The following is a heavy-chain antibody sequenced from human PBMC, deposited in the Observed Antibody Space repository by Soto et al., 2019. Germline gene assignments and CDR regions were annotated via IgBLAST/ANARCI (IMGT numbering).Heavy chain of an antibody. CDR2: MNPNSGNT. CDR1: GYTFTSYD. Sequence: QVQLVQSGAEVKKPGASVKVSCKASGYTFTSYDINWVRQATGQGLEWMGWMNPNSGNTGYAQKFQGRVTMTRNTSIRRGYMELSSLRSEDTAVYYCARWGPGDGYDLWSGYHPGMDVWGQGTTVTVSS. V-gene: IGHV1-8*01. CDR3: ARWGPGDGYDLWSGYHPGMDV. J-gene: IGHJ6*02. D-gene: IGHD3-3*01.